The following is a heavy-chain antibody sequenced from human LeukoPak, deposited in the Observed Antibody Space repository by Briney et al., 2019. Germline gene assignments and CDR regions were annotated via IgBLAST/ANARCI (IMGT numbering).Heavy chain of an antibody. CDR3: ARDQYGCSSTSCYAYYYYGMDV. D-gene: IGHD2-2*01. J-gene: IGHJ6*02. CDR2: INAGNGNT. Sequence: ASVKVSCKASGYTFTSYAMHWVRQAPGQRLEWMGWINAGNGNTEYSQKFQGRVTITRDTSASTAYMELSSLRSEDTAVYYCARDQYGCSSTSCYAYYYYGMDVWGQGTTVTVSS. V-gene: IGHV1-3*01. CDR1: GYTFTSYA.